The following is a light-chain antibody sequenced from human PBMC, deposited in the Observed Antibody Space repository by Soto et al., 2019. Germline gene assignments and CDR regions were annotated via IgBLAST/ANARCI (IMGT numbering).Light chain of an antibody. J-gene: IGLJ1*01. CDR2: EVT. Sequence: SVLTQPPSASGSPGQSVTISCTGTSNDIGGYNYVSWYQQHPGKAPKLMIYEVTKRPSGVPDRFSGSRSGNTAFLTVSGLQAEDEADYYCCSSTGSNYLYVFGTGTKVTVL. V-gene: IGLV2-8*01. CDR3: CSSTGSNYLYV. CDR1: SNDIGGYNY.